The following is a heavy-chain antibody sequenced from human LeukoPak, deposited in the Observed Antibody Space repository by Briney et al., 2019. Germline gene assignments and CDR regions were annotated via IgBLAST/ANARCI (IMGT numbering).Heavy chain of an antibody. V-gene: IGHV3-30*03. CDR1: GFTFSSYG. Sequence: GGSLRLSCAASGFTFSSYGMHWVRQAPGKGLEWVALISYDGSNKYFADSVKGRFTISRDNSKNTLYLQMHSLRAEDTAVYYCARDVDYAFDIWGQGTMVTVSS. J-gene: IGHJ3*02. D-gene: IGHD3/OR15-3a*01. CDR3: ARDVDYAFDI. CDR2: ISYDGSNK.